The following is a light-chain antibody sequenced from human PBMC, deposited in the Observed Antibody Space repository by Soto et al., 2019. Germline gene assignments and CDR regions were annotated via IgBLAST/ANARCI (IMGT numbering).Light chain of an antibody. V-gene: IGKV1-12*01. CDR1: QDISRR. CDR2: AAS. J-gene: IGKJ3*01. CDR3: QQANSFYRVT. Sequence: DIQMTQSPSSVSASVGDRVTITCRASQDISRRLAWYQHKPGKDPKLLIYAASSLQSGVPSRFSGSGSGTDFTLTISSLQPEDFATYYCQQANSFYRVTFGPGTKVDI.